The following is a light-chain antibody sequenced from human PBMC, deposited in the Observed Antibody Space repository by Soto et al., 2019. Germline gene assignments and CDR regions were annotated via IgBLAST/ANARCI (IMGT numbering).Light chain of an antibody. V-gene: IGLV1-47*01. CDR1: SSNIGSNY. CDR3: AAWDDSLSGQRL. Sequence: QSVLIQPPSASGTPGQRVIISCSGSSSNIGSNYVYWYQQVPGTAPKLLIYRNDQRTSGVSDRFSGSKSGTSASLAISGLRSEDEADYYCAAWDDSLSGQRLFGTGTKLTVL. J-gene: IGLJ1*01. CDR2: RND.